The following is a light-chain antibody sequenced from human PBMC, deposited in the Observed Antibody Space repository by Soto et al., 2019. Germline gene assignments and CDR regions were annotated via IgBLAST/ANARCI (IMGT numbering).Light chain of an antibody. Sequence: EIVLTQSPGTLSLSPGERATLSCRASQSISSTYLAWYQQKPGQAPRLLIYGASSRATDIPDRFSGSGSGTYFTLTISRLEHEDFVVYYCQQYGSSRWTFGQGTKVEIK. V-gene: IGKV3-20*01. CDR1: QSISSTY. J-gene: IGKJ1*01. CDR2: GAS. CDR3: QQYGSSRWT.